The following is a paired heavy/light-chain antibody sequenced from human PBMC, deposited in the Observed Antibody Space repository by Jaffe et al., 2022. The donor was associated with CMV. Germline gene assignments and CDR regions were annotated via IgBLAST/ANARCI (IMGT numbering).Heavy chain of an antibody. J-gene: IGHJ4*02. Sequence: QVQLQESGPGLVKPSGTLSLTCAVSGGSINHENWWSWVRQPPGKGLEWVGEIYYSGSTNYNPSLKSRVDISVDTSKNQFSLTLSSVTAADTAVYYCARGGDYHLNYWAQGTLVTVSS. CDR1: GGSINHENW. D-gene: IGHD2-2*01. CDR3: ARGGDYHLNY. CDR2: IYYSGST. V-gene: IGHV4-4*02.
Light chain of an antibody. V-gene: IGKV3-20*01. CDR1: QTVSNTY. CDR3: QQYGTSPPVYT. CDR2: GAS. Sequence: EIVLTQSPGTLSLSPGERATLSCRASQTVSNTYLAWYQQKPGQAPRLLIYGASSRATGIPDRFSGGASGTDFTLTISRLEPEDFAVYYCQQYGTSPPVYTFGQGTKLEIK. J-gene: IGKJ2*01.